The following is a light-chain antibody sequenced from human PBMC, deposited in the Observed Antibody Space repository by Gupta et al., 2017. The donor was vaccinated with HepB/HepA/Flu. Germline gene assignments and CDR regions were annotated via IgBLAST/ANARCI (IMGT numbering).Light chain of an antibody. CDR2: GAS. CDR3: KQYVRSPRT. J-gene: IGKJ2*02. Sequence: IVLTLSPGTLSLSPREGATLSCSTSQSVSSSSLAWYQQKPGQAPWLLIYGASSRATGIPDRFSGSGSGTDFTLKISRLEADDFAVYYCKQYVRSPRTFGQGTXVESK. CDR1: QSVSSSS. V-gene: IGKV3-20*01.